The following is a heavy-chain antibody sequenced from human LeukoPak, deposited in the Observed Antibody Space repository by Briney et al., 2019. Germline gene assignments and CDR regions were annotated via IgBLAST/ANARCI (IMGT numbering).Heavy chain of an antibody. D-gene: IGHD3-3*01. CDR2: INTDGSTT. V-gene: IGHV3-74*01. CDR1: GFTFSSHW. J-gene: IGHJ4*02. Sequence: GGSLRLSCAAFGFTFSSHWMHWVRQAPGKGLVWVSRINTDGSTTSYADSVKGRFTISRDNAKNTLYLQMNSLRAEDTAVYYCARVYTFGPDYWGQGTLVTVSS. CDR3: ARVYTFGPDY.